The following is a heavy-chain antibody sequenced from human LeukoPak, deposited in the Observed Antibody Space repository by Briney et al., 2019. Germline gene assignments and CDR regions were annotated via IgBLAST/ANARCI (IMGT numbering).Heavy chain of an antibody. D-gene: IGHD3-16*01. V-gene: IGHV4-34*01. CDR3: ARAWGAIDY. Sequence: KPSETLSLTCAVYGGSFSGYYWSWIRQPPGKGLEWIGEINHSGSTNYNPSLKSRVTISVDTSKNQFSLKLSSVTAADTAVYYCARAWGAIDYWGQGTLVTVSS. CDR1: GGSFSGYY. J-gene: IGHJ4*02. CDR2: INHSGST.